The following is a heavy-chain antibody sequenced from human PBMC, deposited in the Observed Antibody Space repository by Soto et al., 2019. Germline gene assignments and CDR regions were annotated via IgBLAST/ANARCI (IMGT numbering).Heavy chain of an antibody. V-gene: IGHV3-66*01. Sequence: EVQLVESGGGLVRPGGSLRLSCAASGFTVSTNYMSWVRQAPGKGLEWVSVIYRGGSTYYADAVKGRFTISRDNSKSTRYLQMMRAAAEDTAVYDCARDRRIAAAGAWWFEHWCQGTLVTVSS. CDR1: GFTVSTNY. CDR2: IYRGGST. CDR3: ARDRRIAAAGAWWFEH. J-gene: IGHJ5*02. D-gene: IGHD6-13*01.